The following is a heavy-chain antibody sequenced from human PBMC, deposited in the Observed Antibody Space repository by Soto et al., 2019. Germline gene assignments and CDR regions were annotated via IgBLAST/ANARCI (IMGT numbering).Heavy chain of an antibody. Sequence: GGSLRLSCALSGFTFSPYGINWVRQAPGKGLEWISHIRTSDSSIYYADSVKGRFTTSRDSAKNSHYLQMNSLRDEDTAVYYCATTRAGYYYYGMDVWGQGTTVTVS. CDR3: ATTRAGYYYYGMDV. CDR1: GFTFSPYG. V-gene: IGHV3-48*02. J-gene: IGHJ6*02. D-gene: IGHD1-26*01. CDR2: IRTSDSSI.